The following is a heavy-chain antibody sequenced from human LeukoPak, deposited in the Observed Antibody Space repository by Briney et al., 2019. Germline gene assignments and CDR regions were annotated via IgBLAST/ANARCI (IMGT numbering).Heavy chain of an antibody. CDR1: GFTFNTFA. CDR3: AKIPSAAGTEY. V-gene: IGHV3-23*01. CDR2: INDGGGDT. D-gene: IGHD6-13*01. J-gene: IGHJ4*02. Sequence: GGSLRLSCAASGFTFNTFAMSWVRQAPGKGLECVSIINDGGGDTYYADSVKGRFTISRDNSKNTLYLQMNSLRVEDTAMYYCAKIPSAAGTEYWGQGTLVTVSS.